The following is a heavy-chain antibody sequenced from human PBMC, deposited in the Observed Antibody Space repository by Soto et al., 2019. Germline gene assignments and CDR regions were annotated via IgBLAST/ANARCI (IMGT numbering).Heavy chain of an antibody. CDR2: IYYSGST. Sequence: SETLSLTCTVSGGSISSYYWSWIRQPPGKGLEWIGYIYYSGSTNYNPSLKSRVTVSVDTSKNQFSLKLSSVTAADTAVYYCARINYYYYGMDVWGQGTTVTVSS. V-gene: IGHV4-59*01. J-gene: IGHJ6*02. CDR1: GGSISSYY. CDR3: ARINYYYYGMDV.